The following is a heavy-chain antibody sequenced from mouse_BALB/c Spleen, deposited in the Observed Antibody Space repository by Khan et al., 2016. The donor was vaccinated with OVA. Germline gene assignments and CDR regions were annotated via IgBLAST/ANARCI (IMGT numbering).Heavy chain of an antibody. CDR2: ISNGGGST. CDR1: GFTFSDYY. Sequence: EVQLVESGGGLVQPGGSLKLSCATSGFTFSDYYMYWVRQTPEKRLEWVAYISNGGGSTYYPDTVKGRFTISRDNAKNTLYLQMSRLKSEDTAMYYCARQDYYYGSSPFAYWGQGTLVTVSA. J-gene: IGHJ3*01. D-gene: IGHD1-1*01. CDR3: ARQDYYYGSSPFAY. V-gene: IGHV5-12*02.